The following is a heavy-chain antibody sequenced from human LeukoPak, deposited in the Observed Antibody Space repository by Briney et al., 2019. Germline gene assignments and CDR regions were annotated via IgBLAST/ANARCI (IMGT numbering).Heavy chain of an antibody. J-gene: IGHJ5*02. Sequence: PETLSLTCTVSGGSISSHYWSWIRQPPGKGLEWIGYIYYSGSTNYNPSLKSRVTISVDTSKNQFSLKLSSVTAADTAVYYCARAPYYYDSSGYYYPDWFDPWGQGTLVTVSS. CDR1: GGSISSHY. V-gene: IGHV4-59*11. D-gene: IGHD3-22*01. CDR3: ARAPYYYDSSGYYYPDWFDP. CDR2: IYYSGST.